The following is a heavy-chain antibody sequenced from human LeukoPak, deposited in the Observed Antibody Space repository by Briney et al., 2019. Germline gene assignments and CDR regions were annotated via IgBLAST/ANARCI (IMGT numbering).Heavy chain of an antibody. CDR2: ISGSGGST. CDR1: GFIFSSYA. D-gene: IGHD3-22*01. CDR3: ARIPPPDYYDSSGSDY. Sequence: GGSLRLSCAASGFIFSSYAMSWVRQAPGKGLEWVSAISGSGGSTYYADSVKGRFTISRDNSKNTLYLQMYSLRAEDTAVYYCARIPPPDYYDSSGSDYWGQGTLVTVSS. J-gene: IGHJ4*02. V-gene: IGHV3-23*01.